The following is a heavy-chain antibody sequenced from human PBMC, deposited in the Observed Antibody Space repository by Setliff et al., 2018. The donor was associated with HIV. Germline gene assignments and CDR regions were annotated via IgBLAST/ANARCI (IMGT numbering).Heavy chain of an antibody. Sequence: SETLSLTCAVYGGSFSGHYWTWIRQTPGTGLEWIGYIYYGGSTKYNPSLTSRVTISVDTSKNHFSLKLTSVTAADTAVYYCARAEMATIVAFDIWGQGTMVTVSS. CDR1: GGSFSGHY. CDR2: IYYGGST. D-gene: IGHD5-12*01. CDR3: ARAEMATIVAFDI. J-gene: IGHJ3*02. V-gene: IGHV4-59*11.